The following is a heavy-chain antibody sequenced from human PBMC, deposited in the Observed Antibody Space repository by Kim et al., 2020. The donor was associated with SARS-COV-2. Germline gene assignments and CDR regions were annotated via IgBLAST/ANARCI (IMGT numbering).Heavy chain of an antibody. CDR1: GFTFSRNA. J-gene: IGHJ6*02. Sequence: GGSLRLSCAASGFTFSRNAMHWVRQAPGKGLEWVALISYDGKNTYYADSVKGRFTVSNDNSKNTLYLQMNSLRAEDTAVYYCARVKGELLQYFYYGLDVWGPGTAHTVSS. CDR3: ARVKGELLQYFYYGLDV. V-gene: IGHV3-30*04. CDR2: ISYDGKNT. D-gene: IGHD3-16*01.